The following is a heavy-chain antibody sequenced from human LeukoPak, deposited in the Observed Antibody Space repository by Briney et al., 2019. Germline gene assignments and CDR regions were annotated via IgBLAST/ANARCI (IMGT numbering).Heavy chain of an antibody. CDR2: TYYRSKWFN. V-gene: IGHV6-1*01. CDR3: ARAEDTSNLDY. Sequence: SQTLSLTCAISGDSVSSNSAAWNRIRQSPSRGLEWLGRTYYRSKWFNDYAVSVKSRITINPDTSKNQFSLHLSSVTPEDTAVYFCARAEDTSNLDYWGQGTLVTVSS. D-gene: IGHD2-15*01. J-gene: IGHJ4*02. CDR1: GDSVSSNSAA.